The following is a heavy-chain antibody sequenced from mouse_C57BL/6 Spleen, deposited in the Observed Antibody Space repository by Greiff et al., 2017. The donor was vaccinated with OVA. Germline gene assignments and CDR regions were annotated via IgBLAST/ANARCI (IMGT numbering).Heavy chain of an antibody. CDR1: GYSITSGYY. D-gene: IGHD1-1*01. Sequence: EVQLQESGPGLVKPSQSLSLTCSVTGYSITSGYYWNWIRQFPGNKLEWMGYISYDGSNNYNPSLKNRISITRDTSKNQFFLKLNSVTTEDTATYYCARDYYGSEGFDYWGQGTTLTVSS. CDR2: ISYDGSN. J-gene: IGHJ2*01. V-gene: IGHV3-6*01. CDR3: ARDYYGSEGFDY.